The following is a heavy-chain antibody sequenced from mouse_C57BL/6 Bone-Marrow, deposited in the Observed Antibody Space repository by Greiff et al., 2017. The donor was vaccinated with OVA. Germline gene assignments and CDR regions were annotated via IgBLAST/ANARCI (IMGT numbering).Heavy chain of an antibody. J-gene: IGHJ2*01. CDR3: ARRHDGSRGDYFDY. CDR1: GYTFTSYG. Sequence: QVHVKQSGAELARPGASVKLSCKASGYTFTSYGISWVKQRPGQGLEWIGEIYPRSGNTYYNEKFKGKATLTADKSSSTAYMELRSLTSEDSAVYFCARRHDGSRGDYFDYWGQGTTLTVSS. V-gene: IGHV1-81*01. CDR2: IYPRSGNT. D-gene: IGHD1-1*01.